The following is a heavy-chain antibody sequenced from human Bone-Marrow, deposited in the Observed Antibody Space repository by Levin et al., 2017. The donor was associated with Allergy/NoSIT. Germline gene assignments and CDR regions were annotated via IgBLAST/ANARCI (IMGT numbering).Heavy chain of an antibody. CDR3: TTSISYYDFWSGPFKSNWFDP. J-gene: IGHJ5*02. V-gene: IGHV3-15*01. CDR1: GFTFSNAW. Sequence: SCAASGFTFSNAWMSWVRQAPGKGLEWVGRIKSKTDGGTTDYAAPVKGRFTISRDDSKNTLYLQMNSLKTEDTAVYYCTTSISYYDFWSGPFKSNWFDPWGQGTLVTVSS. D-gene: IGHD3-3*01. CDR2: IKSKTDGGTT.